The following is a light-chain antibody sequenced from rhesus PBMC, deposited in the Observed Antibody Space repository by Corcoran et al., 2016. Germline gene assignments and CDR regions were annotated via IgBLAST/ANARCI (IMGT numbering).Light chain of an antibody. CDR3: SSYAGSSTYI. J-gene: IGLJ1*01. Sequence: QAALTQPPSVSGSPGQSVIISCTGTSNDVGGYDYVSWYQQHPGTAPKIMIYEVSKRPSGVSDRFSGSKSGNTASLTISRLQAEDEADYHCSSYAGSSTYIFGTGTRLTVL. CDR1: SNDVGGYDY. V-gene: IGLV2-23*01. CDR2: EVS.